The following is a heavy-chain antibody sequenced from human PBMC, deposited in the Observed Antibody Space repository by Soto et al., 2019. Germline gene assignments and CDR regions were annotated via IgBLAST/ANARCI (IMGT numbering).Heavy chain of an antibody. CDR2: ITGTSGTI. CDR1: GFPFSAFS. J-gene: IGHJ5*02. V-gene: IGHV3-48*02. Sequence: EVQLEESGGGLVQPGGSLRLSCEASGFPFSAFSLNWARQAPGKGLEWVSYITGTSGTIFYADSVKGRFTISRDNAKNSLYLQMNSLRDEDTAVYYCARDNGMAGSFDPWGQGTLVTVSS. D-gene: IGHD2-8*01. CDR3: ARDNGMAGSFDP.